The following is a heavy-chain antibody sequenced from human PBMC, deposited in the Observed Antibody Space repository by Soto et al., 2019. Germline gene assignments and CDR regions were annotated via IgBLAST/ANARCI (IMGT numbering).Heavy chain of an antibody. CDR1: GVSISGSVNY. CDR3: AATSRGGSLEGDY. D-gene: IGHD6-19*01. J-gene: IGHJ4*02. CDR2: VYHSGTT. Sequence: PSETLSLTCTVSGVSISGSVNYWGWIRQPPGKGLEWIGSVYHSGTTYYNPSLKSRVTVSADTSKNHFSLRLSSVTAADTAVYYCAATSRGGSLEGDYWGLGILVTVS. V-gene: IGHV4-39*02.